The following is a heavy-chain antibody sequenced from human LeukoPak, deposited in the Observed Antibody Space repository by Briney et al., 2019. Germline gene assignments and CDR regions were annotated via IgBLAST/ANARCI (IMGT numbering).Heavy chain of an antibody. Sequence: GGSLRLSCAASGFTFSSYWMSWVRQAPGKGLEWVANIKQDGSEKYYVDPVKGRFTISRDNAKNSLYLQMNSLRAEDTAVYYCARVTSDSSSWEYYFDYWGQGTLVTVSS. D-gene: IGHD6-13*01. CDR1: GFTFSSYW. CDR2: IKQDGSEK. V-gene: IGHV3-7*01. J-gene: IGHJ4*02. CDR3: ARVTSDSSSWEYYFDY.